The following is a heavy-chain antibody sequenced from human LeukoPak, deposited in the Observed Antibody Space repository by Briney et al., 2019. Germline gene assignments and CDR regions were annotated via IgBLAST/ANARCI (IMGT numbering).Heavy chain of an antibody. V-gene: IGHV3-13*01. Sequence: PGGSLRLSCAASGFTFSSYDMHWVRQATGKGLEWVSTIGSAGDTYYPGSVKGRFTISRESAKNSLYLQMNSLRAGDSAVYYCARGRGQRLYYDTSGYYSHDAFDIWGQGTMVSVSS. CDR1: GFTFSSYD. D-gene: IGHD3-22*01. J-gene: IGHJ3*02. CDR3: ARGRGQRLYYDTSGYYSHDAFDI. CDR2: IGSAGDT.